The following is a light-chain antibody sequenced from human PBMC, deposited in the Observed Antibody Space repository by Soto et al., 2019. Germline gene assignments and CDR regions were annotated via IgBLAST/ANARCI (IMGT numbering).Light chain of an antibody. CDR1: ESVNNN. CDR3: QQYSKWPLT. J-gene: IGKJ4*02. Sequence: EIVMTQSPATLSVSPGERATVSCRASESVNNNLAWYQHKPGQALRLLSYFASTRATGIPARFSDSGSATEFSLTISSWQPEDFAVYYCQQYSKWPLTFGGGTKVET. V-gene: IGKV3D-15*01. CDR2: FAS.